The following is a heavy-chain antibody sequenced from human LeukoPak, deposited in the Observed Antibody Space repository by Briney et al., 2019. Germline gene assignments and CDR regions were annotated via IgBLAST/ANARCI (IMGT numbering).Heavy chain of an antibody. Sequence: SETLSLTCSVSGVSISSGSNYWGWIRQPPGKTLEWIGSIYYTGSTYYTPSLKGRVTISMDTSKNQFSLKLPSVTAADTAVYYCTSDGSDYFDSWGQGTLVTVAS. V-gene: IGHV4-39*07. D-gene: IGHD5-12*01. CDR1: GVSISSGSNY. J-gene: IGHJ4*02. CDR3: TSDGSDYFDS. CDR2: IYYTGST.